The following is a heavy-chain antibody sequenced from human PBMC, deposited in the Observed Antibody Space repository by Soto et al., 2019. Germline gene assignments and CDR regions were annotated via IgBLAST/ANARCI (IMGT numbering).Heavy chain of an antibody. CDR3: ARRSSWYGGSDFDY. CDR1: GGSISSSSYY. D-gene: IGHD6-13*01. CDR2: IYYSGST. J-gene: IGHJ4*02. Sequence: SETLSLTCTVSGGSISSSSYYWGWIRQPPGKGLEWIGSIYYSGSTYYNPSLKSRVTISVDTSKNQFSLKLSSVTAADTAVYYCARRSSWYGGSDFDYWGQGTLVTVSS. V-gene: IGHV4-39*01.